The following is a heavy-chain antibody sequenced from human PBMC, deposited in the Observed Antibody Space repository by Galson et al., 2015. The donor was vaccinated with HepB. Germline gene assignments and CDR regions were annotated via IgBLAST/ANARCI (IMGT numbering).Heavy chain of an antibody. J-gene: IGHJ4*02. V-gene: IGHV3-53*01. D-gene: IGHD6-13*01. CDR3: ARGYSRSWYSGLGF. CDR2: IYSTGNT. Sequence: SLRLSCAASGFTVSSNYMSWVRQAPGRGLECVSVIYSTGNTNYADSVRGRFIISRDNSKNTLYLQMNSLGVEDTAVYYCARGYSRSWYSGLGFWGQGTLVTVSS. CDR1: GFTVSSNY.